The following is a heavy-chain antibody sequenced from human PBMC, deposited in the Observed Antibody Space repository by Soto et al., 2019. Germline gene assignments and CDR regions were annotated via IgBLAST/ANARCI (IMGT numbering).Heavy chain of an antibody. CDR3: ARLDIAGSYYELYEYGMDV. J-gene: IGHJ6*02. Sequence: PSETRSLTCTVSGGSISSSSYYWGWIRQPPGKGLEWIVSMYHSGCTYYSPSLKSRVTISVDTSENQFALKLSSVTAADTAVYYCARLDIAGSYYELYEYGMDVWGQGTTVTVSS. CDR1: GGSISSSSYY. CDR2: MYHSGCT. V-gene: IGHV4-39*01. D-gene: IGHD3-10*01.